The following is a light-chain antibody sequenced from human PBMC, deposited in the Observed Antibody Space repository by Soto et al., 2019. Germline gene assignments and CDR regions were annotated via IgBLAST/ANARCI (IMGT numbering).Light chain of an antibody. Sequence: QAVVTQSSSASASLGSSVKLTCILSSGHSTYIIAWHQQQPGKAPRFLMTLDRSGSYNRGSGVPDRFSGSSSGADRYLTISTLPFEDEGDYYCETWYSNTHKVFGGGTQLTVL. CDR1: SGHSTYI. V-gene: IGLV4-60*02. J-gene: IGLJ3*02. CDR3: ETWYSNTHKV. CDR2: LDRSGSY.